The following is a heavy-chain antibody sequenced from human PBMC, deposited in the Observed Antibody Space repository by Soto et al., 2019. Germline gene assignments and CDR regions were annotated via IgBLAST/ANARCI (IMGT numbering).Heavy chain of an antibody. CDR2: INPNSGGT. Sequence: ASVKVSCKASGYTFTGYYMHWVRQAPGQGLEWMGWINPNSGGTNYAQKFQGRVTMTRDTSISTAYMELSRLRSDDTAVYYCARDLRDFWSGYHNYGILTGYENWGQGTLVTVSS. CDR3: ARDLRDFWSGYHNYGILTGYEN. CDR1: GYTFTGYY. J-gene: IGHJ4*02. D-gene: IGHD3-9*01. V-gene: IGHV1-2*02.